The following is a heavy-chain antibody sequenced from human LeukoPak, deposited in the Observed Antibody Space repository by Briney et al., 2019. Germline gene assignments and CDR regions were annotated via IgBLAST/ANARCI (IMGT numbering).Heavy chain of an antibody. CDR2: IRYDGSNK. D-gene: IGHD3-9*01. CDR1: GFTFSSYW. J-gene: IGHJ4*02. CDR3: AKDLPYYDILTGYWDRFDY. Sequence: GGSLRLSCAASGFTFSSYWMSWVRQAPGKGLEWVAFIRYDGSNKYYADSVKGRFTISRDNSKNTLYLQMNSLRAEDTAVYYCAKDLPYYDILTGYWDRFDYWGQGTLVTVSS. V-gene: IGHV3-30*02.